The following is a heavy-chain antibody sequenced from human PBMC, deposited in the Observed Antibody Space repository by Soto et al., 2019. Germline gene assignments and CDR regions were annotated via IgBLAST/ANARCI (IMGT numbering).Heavy chain of an antibody. V-gene: IGHV4-59*01. CDR2: IYYSGST. D-gene: IGHD3-10*01. CDR1: GGSISPYY. J-gene: IGHJ5*02. Sequence: SETLSLTCTVSGGSISPYYWSWIRQPPGKGLEWIGYIYYSGSTNYNPSLKSRVTISVDTSKNQFSLKLSSVTAADTAVYYCARVGQPMVRGVIINNWFDPWGQGTLVTVSS. CDR3: ARVGQPMVRGVIINNWFDP.